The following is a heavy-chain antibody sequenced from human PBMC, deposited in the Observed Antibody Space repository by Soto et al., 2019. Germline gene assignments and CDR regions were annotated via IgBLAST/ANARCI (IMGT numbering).Heavy chain of an antibody. V-gene: IGHV4-34*01. CDR2: INHSGST. CDR3: AKDSGYNYGYFRWFDP. D-gene: IGHD5-18*01. J-gene: IGHJ5*02. CDR1: GGSFSGYY. Sequence: PSETLSLTCAVYGGSFSGYYWSWIRQPPGKGLEWIGEINHSGSTNYNPSLKSRVTISADTSKSQFSLKLSSVTAADTAVYYCAKDSGYNYGYFRWFDPWGQGTLVTVSS.